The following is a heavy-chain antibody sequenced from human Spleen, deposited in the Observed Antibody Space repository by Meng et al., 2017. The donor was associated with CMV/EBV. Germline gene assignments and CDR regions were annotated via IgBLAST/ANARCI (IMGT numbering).Heavy chain of an antibody. CDR3: ARDLPSSIPGYQLLLGGFLEGADAFDI. V-gene: IGHV3-21*01. Sequence: GGSLRLSCAASGFTFSSYSMNWVRQAPGKGLEWVSSIGSSSSYIYYADSVKGRFTISRDNAKNSLYLQMNSLRAEDTAVYYCARDLPSSIPGYQLLLGGFLEGADAFDIWGQGTMVTVSS. D-gene: IGHD2-2*01. CDR2: IGSSSSYI. CDR1: GFTFSSYS. J-gene: IGHJ3*02.